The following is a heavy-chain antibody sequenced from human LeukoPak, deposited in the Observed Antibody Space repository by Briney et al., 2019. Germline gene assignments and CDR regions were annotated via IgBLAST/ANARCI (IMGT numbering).Heavy chain of an antibody. CDR1: GFTFSGSA. D-gene: IGHD1-14*01. V-gene: IGHV3-73*01. Sequence: GGSLRLSCAASGFTFSGSAVHWVRQASGKGPEWVGRIRSKANSYATAYAASVKGRFTISRDDSKNTAYLQMNSLKTEDTAVYYCTRNSLMPDAFDIWGQGTMVTVSS. CDR3: TRNSLMPDAFDI. CDR2: IRSKANSYAT. J-gene: IGHJ3*02.